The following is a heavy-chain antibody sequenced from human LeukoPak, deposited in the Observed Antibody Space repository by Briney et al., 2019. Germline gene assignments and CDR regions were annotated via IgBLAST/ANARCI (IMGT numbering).Heavy chain of an antibody. CDR2: INHSGST. D-gene: IGHD6-19*01. Sequence: SETPSLTCAVYGGSFSGYYWSWIRQPPGKGLEWIGEINHSGSTNYNPSLKSRVTISVDTSENQFSLKLSSVTAADTAVYYCARTDSSGWFDYWGQGTLVTVSS. V-gene: IGHV4-34*01. CDR3: ARTDSSGWFDY. CDR1: GGSFSGYY. J-gene: IGHJ4*02.